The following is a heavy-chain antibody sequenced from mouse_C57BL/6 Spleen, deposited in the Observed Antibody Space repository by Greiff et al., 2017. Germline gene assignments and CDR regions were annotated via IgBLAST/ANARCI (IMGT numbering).Heavy chain of an antibody. CDR2: INPNNGGT. J-gene: IGHJ2*01. Sequence: EVQLQQSGPELVKPGASVKIPCKASGYTFTDYNMDWVKQSHGKSLEWIGDINPNNGGTIYNQKFKGKATLTVDKSSSTAYMELRSLTSEDTAVYYCARFYYYGSSYDYFDYWGQGTTLTVSS. CDR1: GYTFTDYN. D-gene: IGHD1-1*01. CDR3: ARFYYYGSSYDYFDY. V-gene: IGHV1-18*01.